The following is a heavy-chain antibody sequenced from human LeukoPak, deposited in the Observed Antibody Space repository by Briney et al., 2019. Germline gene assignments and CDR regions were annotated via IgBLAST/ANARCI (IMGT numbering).Heavy chain of an antibody. V-gene: IGHV4-39*07. CDR2: INHSGST. D-gene: IGHD2-2*01. CDR1: GGSISSGDYY. CDR3: ARGRYVVVPAAILYFDY. Sequence: PSETLSLTCTVSGGSISSGDYYWSWIRQPPGKGLEWIGEINHSGSTNYNPSLKSRVTISVDTSKNQFSLKLSSVTAADTAVYYCARGRYVVVPAAILYFDYWGQGTLVTVSS. J-gene: IGHJ4*02.